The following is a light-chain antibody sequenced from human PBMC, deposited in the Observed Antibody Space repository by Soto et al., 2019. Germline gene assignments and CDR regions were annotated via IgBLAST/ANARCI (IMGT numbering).Light chain of an antibody. J-gene: IGKJ5*01. Sequence: DVVMTQSPLSLPVTLGQPASISCRSSHSLLHSDGNTYLNWFQQRQGRSPRRXIYKVSNRASGVPARGSSRGASTVCARKISRVEAEDVRVDGCMQGTHWTITFGQGTRLEIK. CDR3: MQGTHWTIT. CDR1: HSLLHSDGNTY. V-gene: IGKV2-30*02. CDR2: KVS.